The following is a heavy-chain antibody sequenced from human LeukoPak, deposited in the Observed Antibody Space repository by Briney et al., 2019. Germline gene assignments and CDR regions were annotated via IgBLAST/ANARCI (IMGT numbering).Heavy chain of an antibody. V-gene: IGHV5-10-1*04. Sequence: GESLKISCKGSGYSFTGYWISWVRQMPGKGLEWMGTIDPSDSYTNYSPSFQGQVSISADKSISTAYLQWSSLKASDTATYYCARHAEMSTSFDYWGQGTLVTVSS. CDR3: ARHAEMSTSFDY. D-gene: IGHD5-24*01. CDR2: IDPSDSYT. CDR1: GYSFTGYW. J-gene: IGHJ4*02.